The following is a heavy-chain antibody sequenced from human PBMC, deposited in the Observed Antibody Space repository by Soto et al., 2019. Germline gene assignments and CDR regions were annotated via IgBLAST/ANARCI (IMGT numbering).Heavy chain of an antibody. Sequence: SQTLSLTCAITGDSVSRNSAGWSWFRQSPSRGLEWLGRTYYRSKWYYEYAVSVRGRITINPDTSKNQYSLQLNSVTHEDTAVYFCARGEQYSGRIFDYWGQGTLVTVSS. CDR1: GDSVSRNSAG. V-gene: IGHV6-1*01. CDR2: TYYRSKWYY. CDR3: ARGEQYSGRIFDY. D-gene: IGHD1-26*01. J-gene: IGHJ4*01.